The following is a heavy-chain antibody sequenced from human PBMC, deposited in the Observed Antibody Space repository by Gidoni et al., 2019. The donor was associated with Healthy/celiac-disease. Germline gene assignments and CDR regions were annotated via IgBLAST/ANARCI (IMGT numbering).Heavy chain of an antibody. V-gene: IGHV1-69*01. CDR1: RGTSSSYA. Sequence: HVQLVQSGAEGKKPGSSVKISVKAHRGTSSSYAISWVRQAPGQGLEWMGGIIPIFGTANYAQKFQGRVTITADESTSTAYMELSSLRSEDTAVYYCAREGVVVVVAATPYWYFDLWGRGTLVTVSS. D-gene: IGHD2-15*01. J-gene: IGHJ2*01. CDR3: AREGVVVVVAATPYWYFDL. CDR2: IIPIFGTA.